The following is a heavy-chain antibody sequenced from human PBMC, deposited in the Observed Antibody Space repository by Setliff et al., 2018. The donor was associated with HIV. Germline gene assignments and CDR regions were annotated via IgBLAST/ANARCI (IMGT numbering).Heavy chain of an antibody. Sequence: SETLSLTCTVSGGSISSPFWSWIRQPPGKGLEWIGSIYYSGSTNYNPSLKSRVTISVVTSKNQFPLKLSSVTAADTAVYYCARGTLYYDYVWGTPFPFDYWGQGTLVTVSS. J-gene: IGHJ4*02. CDR3: ARGTLYYDYVWGTPFPFDY. CDR1: GGSISSPF. D-gene: IGHD3-16*01. CDR2: IYYSGST. V-gene: IGHV4-59*11.